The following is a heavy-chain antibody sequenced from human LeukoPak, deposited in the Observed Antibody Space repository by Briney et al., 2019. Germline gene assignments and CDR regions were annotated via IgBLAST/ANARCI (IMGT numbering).Heavy chain of an antibody. CDR3: ASALYYYYMDV. J-gene: IGHJ6*03. CDR2: IYCSGST. V-gene: IGHV4-31*03. CDR1: GASISSGGHY. Sequence: SETLSLTCTVSGASISSGGHYWSWIRQHPGKGLEWIGYIYCSGSTYYNPSLKSRVTISLDTSKNHFSLKLSSVTAADTAVYYCASALYYYYMDVWGKGTTVTVSS.